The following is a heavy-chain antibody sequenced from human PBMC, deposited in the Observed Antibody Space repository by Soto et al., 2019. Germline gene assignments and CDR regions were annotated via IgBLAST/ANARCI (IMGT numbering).Heavy chain of an antibody. CDR3: ARSRRGAYSSGWYSPSGYYNYGIDV. Sequence: GESLKISCKGSGYSFTSYWIGWVRQMTGKGLEWMGIIYPGDSDTRYSPSFQGQVTISADKSISTAYLQWTSLKASDTAMYYCARSRRGAYSSGWYSPSGYYNYGIDVWGQGTKVTVS. D-gene: IGHD6-19*01. CDR1: GYSFTSYW. J-gene: IGHJ6*02. CDR2: IYPGDSDT. V-gene: IGHV5-51*01.